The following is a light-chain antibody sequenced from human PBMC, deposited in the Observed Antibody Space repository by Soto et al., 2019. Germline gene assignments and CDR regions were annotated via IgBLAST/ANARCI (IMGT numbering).Light chain of an antibody. V-gene: IGKV3-20*01. CDR1: QSVSSTY. CDR3: QQYGSSLIT. Sequence: EIVLTQSPGTLSLSPGERATLFCRASQSVSSTYLAWYQRKPGQAPRLLIYGASSRAAGIPDRFSGSGSGTDFTLTISRLEPEDFAVYYCQQYGSSLITFGQGTRLEIK. CDR2: GAS. J-gene: IGKJ5*01.